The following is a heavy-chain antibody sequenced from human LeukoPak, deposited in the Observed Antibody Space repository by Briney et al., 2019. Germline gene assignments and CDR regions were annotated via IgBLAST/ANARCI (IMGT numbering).Heavy chain of an antibody. J-gene: IGHJ6*02. D-gene: IGHD2-8*01. CDR1: GFTFSSYG. CDR3: ARAVNGYKYFYYGMDV. Sequence: PGRSLRLSCAASGFTFSSYGMHWVRQAPGKGLEWVALISYDGNIEYYADSVKGRFTISRDNSKNTLYLQMNGLGAEDTAVYYCARAVNGYKYFYYGMDVWGQGTTVTVSS. CDR2: ISYDGNIE. V-gene: IGHV3-30*03.